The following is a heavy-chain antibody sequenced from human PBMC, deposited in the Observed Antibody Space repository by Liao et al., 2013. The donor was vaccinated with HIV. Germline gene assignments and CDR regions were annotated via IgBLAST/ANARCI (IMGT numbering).Heavy chain of an antibody. CDR1: GGSISSYY. CDR3: ARGMGTRYWYFDL. Sequence: QVQLQESGSGLVKPSETLSLTCTVSGGSISSYYWSWMRQPPGKGLEWIGYIYNSGSTHYNPSLKSRVTISVDTSKNQFSLKLTSVTAADTAVYYCARGMGTRYWYFDLWGRGHPGHCLL. D-gene: IGHD7-27*01. J-gene: IGHJ2*01. CDR2: IYNSGST. V-gene: IGHV4-59*01.